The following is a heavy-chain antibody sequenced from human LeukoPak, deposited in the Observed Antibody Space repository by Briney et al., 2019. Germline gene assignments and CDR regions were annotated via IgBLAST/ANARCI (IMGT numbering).Heavy chain of an antibody. Sequence: KPGGSLRLSCAASGFTFSSYSMNWVRQAPGKGLEWVSSISSSSSYIYYADSVKGRFTISRDNAKNSLYLQMNSLRAEDTAVYYCATCPFSLTMVIDWYFDLWGRGTLVTVSS. V-gene: IGHV3-21*04. D-gene: IGHD3-10*01. CDR3: ATCPFSLTMVIDWYFDL. J-gene: IGHJ2*01. CDR2: ISSSSSYI. CDR1: GFTFSSYS.